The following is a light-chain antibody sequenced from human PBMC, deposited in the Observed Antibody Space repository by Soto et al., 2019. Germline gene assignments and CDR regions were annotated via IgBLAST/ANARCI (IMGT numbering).Light chain of an antibody. CDR2: EVS. J-gene: IGLJ2*01. CDR3: SSYAGNNNMV. V-gene: IGLV2-8*01. Sequence: QSALSQPPSASGSPGQSVTISCTGTSSDIGASTYVSWYQQHPGRAPHLIIYEVSKRPSGVPDRFSGSKSGNTASLTVSGLQADDEADYYCSSYAGNNNMVFGGGTKVTVL. CDR1: SSDIGASTY.